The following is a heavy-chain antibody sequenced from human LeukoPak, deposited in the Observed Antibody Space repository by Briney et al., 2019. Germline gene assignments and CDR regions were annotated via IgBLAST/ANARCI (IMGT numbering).Heavy chain of an antibody. D-gene: IGHD5-12*01. J-gene: IGHJ4*02. V-gene: IGHV3-23*01. CDR3: AKGLGYSAYEHYFDY. CDR1: GFTFSSYA. CDR2: ISSSGGST. Sequence: GGSLRLSCAASGFTFSSYAMTWVRQAPGKGLEWVSAISSSGGSTYYADSVKGRFTISRDNSKNTLYLQMNSLRAEDTAVYYCAKGLGYSAYEHYFDYWGQGTLVTVSS.